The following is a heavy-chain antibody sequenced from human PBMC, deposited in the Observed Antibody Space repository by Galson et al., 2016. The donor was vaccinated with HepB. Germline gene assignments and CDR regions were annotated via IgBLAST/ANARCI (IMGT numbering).Heavy chain of an antibody. CDR2: ISAIRGGT. CDR3: ARGARFLPDLDV. CDR1: GYTFILYS. V-gene: IGHV1-46*01. D-gene: IGHD2-21*01. J-gene: IGHJ4*02. Sequence: SVKVSCKAFGYTFILYSMVWVRQAPGQGLEWMGKISAIRGGTSYAQKFYDRVTMTTDTSTNTVYMELTNRRSEDTAVSYCARGARFLPDLDVWGQGTLVTVSS.